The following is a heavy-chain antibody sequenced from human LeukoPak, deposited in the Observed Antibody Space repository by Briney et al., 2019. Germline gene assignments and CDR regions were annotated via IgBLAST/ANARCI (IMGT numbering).Heavy chain of an antibody. CDR2: ISDSGNT. CDR1: GFTLSSYA. V-gene: IGHV3-23*01. Sequence: GGSLRLSCAASGFTLSSYAMSWVRQAPGKGLEWVSAISDSGNTYHADSVKGRFTISRDSSKNTLFLQMNSLRAEDMAVYYCAKSRYYYYYMDVWGKGTTVTVSS. CDR3: AKSRYYYYYMDV. J-gene: IGHJ6*03.